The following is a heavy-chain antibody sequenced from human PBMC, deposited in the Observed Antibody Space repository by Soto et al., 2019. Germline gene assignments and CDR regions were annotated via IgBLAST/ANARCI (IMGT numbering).Heavy chain of an antibody. D-gene: IGHD1-1*01. CDR1: GFTFSSYA. J-gene: IGHJ3*02. V-gene: IGHV3-23*01. Sequence: EVQLLESGGGLVQPGGSLRLSCAASGFTFSSYAMSWVRQAPGKGLEWVSAISGSGGSTYYADSVKGRFTISRDKSKNTLYLQMNSLRAEDTAVYYCAKDASRQDWNDEGAFDIWGQGTMVTVSS. CDR3: AKDASRQDWNDEGAFDI. CDR2: ISGSGGST.